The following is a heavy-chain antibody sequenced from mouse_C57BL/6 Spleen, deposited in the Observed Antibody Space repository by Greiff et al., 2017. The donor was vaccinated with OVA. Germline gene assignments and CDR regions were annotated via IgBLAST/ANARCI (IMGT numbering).Heavy chain of an antibody. J-gene: IGHJ2*01. CDR2: INPSNGGT. V-gene: IGHV1-53*01. Sequence: QVQLQQPGTELVKPGASVKLSCKASGYTFTSYWMHWVKQRPGHGLEWIGNINPSNGGTNYNEKFKSKATLTVDKSASTAYMQLSSLTSEDSAVYYCARPYGSSTRRYYFDYWGQGTTLTVSS. D-gene: IGHD1-1*01. CDR3: ARPYGSSTRRYYFDY. CDR1: GYTFTSYW.